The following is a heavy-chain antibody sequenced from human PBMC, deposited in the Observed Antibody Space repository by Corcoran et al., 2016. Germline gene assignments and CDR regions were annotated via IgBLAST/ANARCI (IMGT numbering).Heavy chain of an antibody. V-gene: IGHV3-21*01. D-gene: IGHD5-12*01. CDR3: ARPWVDFHYGMDV. CDR2: ISSSSSYI. Sequence: EVQLVESGGGLVKPGGPLRLSCAASGFTFSSYSMNWVRQAPGKGLEWVSSISSSSSYIYYADSVKGRFTISRDNAKNSLYLQMNSLRAEDTAVYYCARPWVDFHYGMDVWGQGTTVTVSS. CDR1: GFTFSSYS. J-gene: IGHJ6*02.